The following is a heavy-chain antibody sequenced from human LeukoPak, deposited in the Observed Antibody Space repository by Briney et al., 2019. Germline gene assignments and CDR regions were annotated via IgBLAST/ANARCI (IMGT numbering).Heavy chain of an antibody. CDR2: ISYDGSNK. J-gene: IGHJ4*02. CDR1: GFTFSSYG. D-gene: IGHD6-13*01. Sequence: GRSLRLSCAASGFTFSSYGMHWVRQAPGKGLEWVAVISYDGSNKYYAGSVKGRFTISRDNSKNTLYLQMNSLRAEDTAVYYCAKDPPYSSSWYGEDYFDYWGQGTLVTVSS. V-gene: IGHV3-30*18. CDR3: AKDPPYSSSWYGEDYFDY.